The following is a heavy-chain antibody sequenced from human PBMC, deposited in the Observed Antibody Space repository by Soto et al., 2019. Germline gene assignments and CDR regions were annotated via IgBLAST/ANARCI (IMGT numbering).Heavy chain of an antibody. V-gene: IGHV3-23*01. J-gene: IGHJ4*02. Sequence: EVQLLESGGGLVQPGGSLRLSCAASGFTFSSYAMKWVRQAPGKGLEWVSTISGSGGGTYYAESVKGRFTISRDNSKNTVSLQMNSLRAEDTAVYYCAKAILTGLNRSTSDYWGQGTLVTVSS. CDR2: ISGSGGGT. CDR3: AKAILTGLNRSTSDY. CDR1: GFTFSSYA. D-gene: IGHD3-9*01.